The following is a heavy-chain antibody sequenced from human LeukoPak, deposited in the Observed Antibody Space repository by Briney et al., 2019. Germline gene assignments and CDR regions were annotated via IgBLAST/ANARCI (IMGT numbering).Heavy chain of an antibody. CDR3: IKDMGFDLLKDAFHV. Sequence: GRSLRLSCAGSGFSLDDYAMHWVRQAPGKGLEWVSSVSWDSGTKVYADSVKGRFTISRDNAKNSLYLQMNSLRSEDTALYYCIKDMGFDLLKDAFHVWGKGTMVTVSS. CDR1: GFSLDDYA. J-gene: IGHJ3*01. D-gene: IGHD3-9*01. V-gene: IGHV3-9*01. CDR2: VSWDSGTK.